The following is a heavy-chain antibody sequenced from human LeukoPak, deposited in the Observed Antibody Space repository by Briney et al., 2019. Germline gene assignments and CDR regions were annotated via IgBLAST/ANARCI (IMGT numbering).Heavy chain of an antibody. D-gene: IGHD3-3*01. CDR1: GYSFSTHW. Sequence: GESLKISCKSSGYSFSTHWIGWVPQMPGKGLEWMGIIYPEDSETTYSPSFQGQVTISADKSIGSAYLQWSSLKASDTAIYYCAKGGPYDFWSGYPEYYFDYWGQGTLVTVSS. J-gene: IGHJ4*02. CDR2: IYPEDSET. CDR3: AKGGPYDFWSGYPEYYFDY. V-gene: IGHV5-51*01.